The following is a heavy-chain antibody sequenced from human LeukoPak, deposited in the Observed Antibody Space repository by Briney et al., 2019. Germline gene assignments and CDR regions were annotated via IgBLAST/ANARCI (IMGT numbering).Heavy chain of an antibody. CDR2: IYYSGSS. J-gene: IGHJ4*02. V-gene: IGHV4-59*01. CDR3: ARETNYYDSSGYYYL. D-gene: IGHD3-22*01. CDR1: GGSINGYY. Sequence: SETLSLTCTVSGGSINGYYWTWIRQSPGKGLEWIGYIYYSGSSNYNPSLKSRVTISVDTSKNQFSLKLSSVTAADTAVYYCARETNYYDSSGYYYLWGQGTLVTVSS.